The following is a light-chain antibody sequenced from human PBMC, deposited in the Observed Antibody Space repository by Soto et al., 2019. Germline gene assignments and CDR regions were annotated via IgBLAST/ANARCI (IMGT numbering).Light chain of an antibody. Sequence: DIVWTQTPDTLSLSHGERATLSCRASQSVSSYLAWYQQKPGQAPRLLIYDASNRATGIPARFSGSGSGTDFTLTISSLEPEDFAVYYCQQRSNWPQLTFGGGTKVDIK. V-gene: IGKV3-11*01. CDR1: QSVSSY. CDR2: DAS. CDR3: QQRSNWPQLT. J-gene: IGKJ4*01.